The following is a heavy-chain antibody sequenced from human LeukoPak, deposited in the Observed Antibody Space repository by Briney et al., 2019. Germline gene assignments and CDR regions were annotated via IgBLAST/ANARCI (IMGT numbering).Heavy chain of an antibody. V-gene: IGHV4-34*01. J-gene: IGHJ6*02. CDR2: INHSGST. Sequence: KPSETLSLTCAVYGGSFSGYYWSWIRQPPGKGLEWIGEINHSGSTNYNPSLKSRVTISVDTSKNQFSLKLSSVTAADTAVYYCARDRIDMRSDSGSYYPEKYYYYGMDVWGQGTTVTVSS. CDR3: ARDRIDMRSDSGSYYPEKYYYYGMDV. D-gene: IGHD3-10*01. CDR1: GGSFSGYY.